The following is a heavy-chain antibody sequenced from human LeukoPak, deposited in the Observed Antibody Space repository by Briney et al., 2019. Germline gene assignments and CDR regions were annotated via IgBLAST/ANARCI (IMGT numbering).Heavy chain of an antibody. J-gene: IGHJ6*02. Sequence: ASVKVSCKASADTFSNNGFTWVRQAPGQGLEWMGWISAYNDKTNYAQKLRGRVTMTTDTSTSTAYMELGSLTSDDTAVYYCARGGGSTPYGLDVWGQGTTVTVSS. CDR2: ISAYNDKT. D-gene: IGHD2-2*01. CDR3: ARGGGSTPYGLDV. V-gene: IGHV1-18*01. CDR1: ADTFSNNG.